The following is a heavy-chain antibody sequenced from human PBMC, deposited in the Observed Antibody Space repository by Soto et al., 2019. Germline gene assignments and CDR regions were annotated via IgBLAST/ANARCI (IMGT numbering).Heavy chain of an antibody. Sequence: SETLSLTCAVYGGSFSGYYWSWIRQPPGKGLDWIGEVDHSGSTNYNPSLKSRVTISLDTSKNQFSLKLTSVTAADTAVYYCARRGGGYYPYYFDYWGQGGLVTVSS. D-gene: IGHD3-22*01. J-gene: IGHJ4*02. CDR1: GGSFSGYY. CDR3: ARRGGGYYPYYFDY. CDR2: VDHSGST. V-gene: IGHV4-34*01.